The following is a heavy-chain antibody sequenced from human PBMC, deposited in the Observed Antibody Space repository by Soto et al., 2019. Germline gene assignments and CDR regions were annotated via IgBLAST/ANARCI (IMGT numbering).Heavy chain of an antibody. CDR2: ISGSGGST. CDR1: GFTFISYA. CDR3: ESLYYYGSGSYFHY. J-gene: IGHJ4*02. V-gene: IGHV3-23*01. D-gene: IGHD3-10*01. Sequence: GGSLRLSCAASGFTFISYAMSWVLQAPGKGLEWASAISGSGGSTYYADSVKGRFTISRDNSKNTLYLQMNSLRAEDTAVYYCESLYYYGSGSYFHYWGQGTLVTVSS.